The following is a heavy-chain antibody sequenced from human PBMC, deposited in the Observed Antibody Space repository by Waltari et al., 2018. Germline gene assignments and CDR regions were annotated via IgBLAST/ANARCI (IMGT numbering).Heavy chain of an antibody. CDR1: GDSIDTAGYY. D-gene: IGHD1-1*01. V-gene: IGHV4-31*03. CDR3: ARATITTQLAY. J-gene: IGHJ4*02. Sequence: QVQLPESGPGLVKPSQTLSLTCTVSGDSIDTAGYYWSWLRQLPGKGPQWIGHVSFDGSTYYVPSFESRVARSVAASKKEFSLKLTSVTAADTAVYYCARATITTQLAYWGPGTLVTVSS. CDR2: VSFDGST.